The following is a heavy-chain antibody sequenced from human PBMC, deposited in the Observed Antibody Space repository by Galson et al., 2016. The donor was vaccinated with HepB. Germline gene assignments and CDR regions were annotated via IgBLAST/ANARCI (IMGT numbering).Heavy chain of an antibody. J-gene: IGHJ4*02. Sequence: SLRLSCAASGFTFSSYAMSWVRQAPGKGLEWVSLITGSASSTYYADSVKGRFTISRDNSRNSLFVQMTSLRAEDTAVYYCPKTESPGAPGRIGDIDFWGQGTLVTVSS. CDR3: PKTESPGAPGRIGDIDF. V-gene: IGHV3-23*01. D-gene: IGHD1-26*01. CDR2: ITGSASST. CDR1: GFTFSSYA.